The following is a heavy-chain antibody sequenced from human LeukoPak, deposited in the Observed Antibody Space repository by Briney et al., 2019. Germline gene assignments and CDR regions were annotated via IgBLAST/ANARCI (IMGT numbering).Heavy chain of an antibody. CDR2: IYYSGRN. Sequence: TSSETLSLTCTVSGGSISSSSYYWGWIRQPPGKGLECIGSIYYSGRNYYNPSLKSRVTISVDTSKNQFSLKLSSVTAADTAVYYCARVQYSSSVDSWGQGTLVTVSS. J-gene: IGHJ4*02. D-gene: IGHD6-6*01. CDR1: GGSISSSSYY. CDR3: ARVQYSSSVDS. V-gene: IGHV4-39*07.